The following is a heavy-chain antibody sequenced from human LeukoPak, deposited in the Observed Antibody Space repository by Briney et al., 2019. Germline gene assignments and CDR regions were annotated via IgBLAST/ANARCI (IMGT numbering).Heavy chain of an antibody. Sequence: ASVKVSCKTSGYTFTGYYMNWVRQDPGQGREWMGRINPNSGGTKYAQKFQGRVTMTRDTSINTAYMELSRLRSDDTAVYYCAREDSNPKYYYYYGMDVWGQGTTVTVSS. CDR3: AREDSNPKYYYYYGMDV. D-gene: IGHD4-11*01. J-gene: IGHJ6*02. V-gene: IGHV1-2*06. CDR1: GYTFTGYY. CDR2: INPNSGGT.